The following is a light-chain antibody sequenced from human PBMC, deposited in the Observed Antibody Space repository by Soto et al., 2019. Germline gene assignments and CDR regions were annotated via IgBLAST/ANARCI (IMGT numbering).Light chain of an antibody. CDR2: AAS. V-gene: IGKV1-27*01. CDR3: QKYTSAPLT. J-gene: IGKJ1*01. CDR1: QGISYF. Sequence: DIQMSQSPSAVSASVGDSVTITCRASQGISYFLAWYQQKPGKVPKLLIYAASTLQSGVPSRFSGNGSGTDFTLTISSLQPEDVATYYCQKYTSAPLTFGQGTKVDIK.